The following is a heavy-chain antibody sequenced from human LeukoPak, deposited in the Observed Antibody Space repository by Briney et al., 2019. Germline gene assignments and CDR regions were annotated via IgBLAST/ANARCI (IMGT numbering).Heavy chain of an antibody. V-gene: IGHV3-11*04. CDR1: GFTFSDYY. CDR3: ARDSYCSGGSCYWNSYYYYGMDV. Sequence: PGGSLRLSCAASGFTFSDYYMSWIRQAPGKGLEWVSYISSSGSTIYYADSVKGRFTISRDNAKNSLYLQMNSLRAEDTAVYYCARDSYCSGGSCYWNSYYYYGMDVWGQGTTVTVSS. CDR2: ISSSGSTI. D-gene: IGHD2-15*01. J-gene: IGHJ6*02.